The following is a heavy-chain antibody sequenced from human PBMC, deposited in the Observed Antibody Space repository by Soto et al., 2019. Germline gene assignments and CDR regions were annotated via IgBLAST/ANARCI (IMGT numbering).Heavy chain of an antibody. CDR1: GFTFSSYW. V-gene: IGHV3-74*01. Sequence: GGSLRLSCAASGFTFSSYWMHWVRQAPGKGLVWVSRINSDGSSTSYADSVKGRFTISRDNAKNTLYLQMNSLRAEDTAVYYCAREYYGSGSYYKEYYYYYYMDVWGKGTTVTVSS. CDR2: INSDGSST. CDR3: AREYYGSGSYYKEYYYYYYMDV. D-gene: IGHD3-10*01. J-gene: IGHJ6*03.